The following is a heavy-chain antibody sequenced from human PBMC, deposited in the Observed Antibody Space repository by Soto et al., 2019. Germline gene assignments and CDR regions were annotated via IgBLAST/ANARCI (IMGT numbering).Heavy chain of an antibody. D-gene: IGHD5-12*01. CDR1: GFTFSSYA. CDR2: ISGSGGST. V-gene: IGHV3-23*01. CDR3: AKGSSGYDYNWFDP. Sequence: PGGSLRLSCAASGFTFSSYAMSWVRQAPGKGLKWVSAISGSGGSTYYADSVKGRFTISRDNSKNTLYLQMNSLRAEDTAVYYCAKGSSGYDYNWFDPWGQGTLVTVSS. J-gene: IGHJ5*02.